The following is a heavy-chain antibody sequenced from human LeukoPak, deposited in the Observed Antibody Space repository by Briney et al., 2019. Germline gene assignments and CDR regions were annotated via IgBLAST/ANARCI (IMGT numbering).Heavy chain of an antibody. V-gene: IGHV4-38-2*01. CDR1: GYSISSGYY. Sequence: SETLSLTCAVSGYSISSGYYWGWIRQPPGKGLEWIGCIYLSGSNYYKPSLNRRATISVDTSKNQFSLKLSSVTAADTAVYYCARGPIAMVRGVSLLAENYGMDVWGKGTTVTVSS. CDR3: ARGPIAMVRGVSLLAENYGMDV. D-gene: IGHD3-10*01. J-gene: IGHJ6*04. CDR2: IYLSGSN.